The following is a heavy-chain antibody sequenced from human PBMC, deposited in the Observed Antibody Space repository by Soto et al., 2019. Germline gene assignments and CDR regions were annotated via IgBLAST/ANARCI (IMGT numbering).Heavy chain of an antibody. CDR2: ISAFNGDT. D-gene: IGHD6-13*01. Sequence: QGQLVQSGAEVKRPGASVKVACKASGYTFSNSGISWLRQAPGQGLQWMGWISAFNGDTDYAQTLQGRVNMTTDTATNTAYMELRSLRSDDTAVYYFARDASSRWFGTGFDPWGQGTPVTVSS. V-gene: IGHV1-18*04. CDR3: ARDASSRWFGTGFDP. CDR1: GYTFSNSG. J-gene: IGHJ5*02.